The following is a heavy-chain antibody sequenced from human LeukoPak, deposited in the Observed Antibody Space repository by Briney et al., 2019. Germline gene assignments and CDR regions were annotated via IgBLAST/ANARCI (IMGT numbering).Heavy chain of an antibody. J-gene: IGHJ6*03. D-gene: IGHD4-17*01. V-gene: IGHV4-39*01. Sequence: ASETLSLTCTVSGGSINSRSYYGGWLRQPPGRGLEWIGSVYYGGTTYYNPSLKSRVTISEDTSKNQFSLKLSSVTAADTAVYYCARRATTVTTGYYYYYMDVWGKGTTVTVSS. CDR2: VYYGGTT. CDR3: ARRATTVTTGYYYYYMDV. CDR1: GGSINSRSYY.